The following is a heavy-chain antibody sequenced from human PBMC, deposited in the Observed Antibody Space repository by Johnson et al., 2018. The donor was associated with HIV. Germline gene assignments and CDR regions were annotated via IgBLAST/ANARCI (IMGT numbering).Heavy chain of an antibody. Sequence: VQLLESGGGVVQPGGSLRLSCAASGFIFSDYGMQWVRQAPGKGLEWVAVISYDGSNKYYADSVKGRFTISRDNSKNTLYLQMNSLRAEDTSVYYCARDRGIAVAGTGAFDIWGQGTMVTVSS. CDR2: ISYDGSNK. CDR3: ARDRGIAVAGTGAFDI. J-gene: IGHJ3*02. D-gene: IGHD6-19*01. CDR1: GFIFSDYG. V-gene: IGHV3-30*19.